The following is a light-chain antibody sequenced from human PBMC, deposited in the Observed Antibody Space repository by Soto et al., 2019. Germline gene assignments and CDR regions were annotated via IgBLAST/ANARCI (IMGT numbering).Light chain of an antibody. CDR1: QSLTNNY. CDR3: QHYERSSVWT. CDR2: GAS. Sequence: EIVLTQSPGTLYLSPGERVTLSCTASQSLTNNYLAWYQQRPGQAPRLLIYGASSRATGIPDRFSGSGSGTDFTLSISRLEPEDFAIYFCQHYERSSVWTFGQGTKVEI. J-gene: IGKJ1*01. V-gene: IGKV3-20*01.